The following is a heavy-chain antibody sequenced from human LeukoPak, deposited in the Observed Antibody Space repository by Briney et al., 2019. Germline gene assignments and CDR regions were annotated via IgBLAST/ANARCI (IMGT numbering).Heavy chain of an antibody. Sequence: PSETLSLTCTVSGGSIRGYYWSWIRQPPGKGLEWIGSIYYSGSTYYNPSLKSRVTISVDTSKNQFSLKLSSVTAADTAVYYCARDGLGDSSGYYYSWFDPWGQGTLVTVSS. J-gene: IGHJ5*02. V-gene: IGHV4-59*12. CDR1: GGSIRGYY. CDR3: ARDGLGDSSGYYYSWFDP. CDR2: IYYSGST. D-gene: IGHD3-22*01.